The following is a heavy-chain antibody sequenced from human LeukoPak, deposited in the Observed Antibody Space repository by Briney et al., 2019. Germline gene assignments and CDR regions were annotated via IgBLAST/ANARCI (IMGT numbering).Heavy chain of an antibody. V-gene: IGHV3-7*01. J-gene: IGHJ4*02. Sequence: GGSLRLSCAASGFTFSTYWMSWVRQAPGKGLEWVANIKQDGSEKYYADSVKGRFTISRDNAKNTLYLQMHSLRAEDTAVYYCAKVPSGLTTVVTSPLDYWGQGTLVTVSS. CDR2: IKQDGSEK. CDR1: GFTFSTYW. D-gene: IGHD4-23*01. CDR3: AKVPSGLTTVVTSPLDY.